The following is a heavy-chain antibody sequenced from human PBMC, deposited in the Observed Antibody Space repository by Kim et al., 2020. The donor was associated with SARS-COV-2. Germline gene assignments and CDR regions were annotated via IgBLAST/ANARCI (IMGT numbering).Heavy chain of an antibody. CDR3: ARETSAWAGHDNDY. CDR2: IYYSGST. Sequence: SETLSLTCTVSGGSISSGRYYWSWVRQPPGKGLEWIGTIYYSGSTYYNPSLESRVTISVDTSKNRFSLKLISVTAADTAVYYCARETSAWAGHDNDY. J-gene: IGHJ4*01. V-gene: IGHV4-39*02. D-gene: IGHD6-19*01. CDR1: GGSISSGRYY.